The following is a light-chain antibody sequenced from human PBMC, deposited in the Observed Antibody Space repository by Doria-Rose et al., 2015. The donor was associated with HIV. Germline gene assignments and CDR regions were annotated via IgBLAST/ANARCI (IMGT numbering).Light chain of an antibody. Sequence: TQSPGTLSLSPGERATLSCRASQSFSSTYLAWYQQTPGQAPSLLISDGSTRATGIPDGFSASGSGTDFTLTINRLEPEDFALYYCHQYGTSWTFGQGTKVEI. J-gene: IGKJ1*01. CDR1: QSFSSTY. CDR2: DGS. V-gene: IGKV3-20*01. CDR3: HQYGTSWT.